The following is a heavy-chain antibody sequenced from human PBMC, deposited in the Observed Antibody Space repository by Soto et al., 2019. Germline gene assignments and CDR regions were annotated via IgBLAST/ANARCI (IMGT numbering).Heavy chain of an antibody. V-gene: IGHV3-21*01. Sequence: EVQLVESWGDLVKPGGSLRLCCADSGFTFSSYSMNLVREAPGKGLEWVSSISSSSTYIYYEDSVKGRFTISRDNAKNSLYLQMNSLSDEATAGYYCARCGREITSHFDYGSQGTLVTVSS. J-gene: IGHJ4*02. CDR2: ISSSSTYI. CDR3: ARCGREITSHFDY. CDR1: GFTFSSYS. D-gene: IGHD3-10*01.